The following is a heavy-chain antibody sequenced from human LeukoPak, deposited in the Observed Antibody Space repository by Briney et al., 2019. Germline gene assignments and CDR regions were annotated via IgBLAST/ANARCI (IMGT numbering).Heavy chain of an antibody. CDR2: ISSSGSSI. J-gene: IGHJ4*02. V-gene: IGHV3-48*01. D-gene: IGHD5-18*01. CDR3: ARDPGYSYGYLFDY. CDR1: GFTFSSYS. Sequence: GGSLRLSCAASGFTFSSYSMNWVRQAPGKGLEWLSYISSSGSSIFYADSVKGRFTISRDNVKNSLYLQMNSLRAEDTAMYYCARDPGYSYGYLFDYWGQGTLVTVSS.